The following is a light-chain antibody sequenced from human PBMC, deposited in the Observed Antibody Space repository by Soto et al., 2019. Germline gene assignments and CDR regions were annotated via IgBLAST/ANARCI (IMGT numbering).Light chain of an antibody. CDR2: EVN. V-gene: IGLV2-14*01. J-gene: IGLJ1*01. CDR1: SSDVGGYTY. CDR3: SSYTSSTTPYV. Sequence: QSVLTQPASVSGSPRQSITISCTGASSDVGGYTYVSWYQQHPGKAPKLMIYEVNHRPSGVSTRFSGSKSGNTASLNISGLQAEAEADYYRSSYTSSTTPYVFGTGTKVTVL.